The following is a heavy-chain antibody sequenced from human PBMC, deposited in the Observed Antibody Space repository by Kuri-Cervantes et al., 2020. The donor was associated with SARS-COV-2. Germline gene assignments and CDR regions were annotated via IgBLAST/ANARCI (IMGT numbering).Heavy chain of an antibody. CDR2: IYYSGST. CDR1: GGSISSGDYY. CDR3: ARFEEFFDY. D-gene: IGHD3-10*01. J-gene: IGHJ4*02. Sequence: LRLSCTVSGGSISSGDYYWSWIRQPPGKGLEWIGYIYYSGSTYYNPSLKSRVTISLDTSSNQVSLRLSSVTAADTAVYYCARFEEFFDYWGQGTLVTVSS. V-gene: IGHV4-30-4*08.